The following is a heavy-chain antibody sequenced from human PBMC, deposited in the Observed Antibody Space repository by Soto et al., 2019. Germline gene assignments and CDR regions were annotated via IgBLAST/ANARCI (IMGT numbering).Heavy chain of an antibody. Sequence: EVQLVESGGGLVKPGGSLRLSCAASGFTFSSYSMNWVRQAPGKGLAWVSSISSSSSYIYYADSVKGRFTISRDNAKNSLYLQMNSLRAEDTAVYYCARVGGQLVPGFDYWGQGTLVTVSS. CDR1: GFTFSSYS. V-gene: IGHV3-21*01. D-gene: IGHD6-6*01. J-gene: IGHJ4*02. CDR2: ISSSSSYI. CDR3: ARVGGQLVPGFDY.